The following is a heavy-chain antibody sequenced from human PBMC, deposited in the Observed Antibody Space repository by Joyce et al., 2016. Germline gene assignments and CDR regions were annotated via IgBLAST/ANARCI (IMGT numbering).Heavy chain of an antibody. V-gene: IGHV3-21*01. CDR2: LSSSSSYI. CDR3: ARSSYTNGIFDY. D-gene: IGHD2-8*01. Sequence: EVQLVESGGGLVKPGGSLRLSCAASGFTFSSYSMSWVRQDPGKGLEWVSSLSSSSSYIKYTYSVKGRFTISRDNAKNSLYLQMNSLRVEDTAVYYCARSSYTNGIFDYWGQGTLVTVSS. J-gene: IGHJ4*02. CDR1: GFTFSSYS.